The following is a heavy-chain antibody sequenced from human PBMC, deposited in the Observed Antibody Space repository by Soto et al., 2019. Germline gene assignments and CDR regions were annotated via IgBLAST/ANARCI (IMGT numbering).Heavy chain of an antibody. CDR1: GFSLTTSGVG. CDR3: AHWGALRRDAFDI. CDR2: IFWDDDK. V-gene: IGHV2-5*02. Sequence: QITLKESGPPLVKPTQTLTLTCTFSGFSLTTSGVGVGWIRQPPGKALEWLAVIFWDDDKRYSPSLKNRLTVTKDISRNQVVLTMTDVDPVDTATYYCAHWGALRRDAFDIWGQGTMVTVSS. J-gene: IGHJ3*02. D-gene: IGHD1-26*01.